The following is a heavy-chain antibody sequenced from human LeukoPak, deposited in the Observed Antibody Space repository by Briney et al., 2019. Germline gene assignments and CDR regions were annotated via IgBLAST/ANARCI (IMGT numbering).Heavy chain of an antibody. V-gene: IGHV3-74*01. D-gene: IGHD3-16*02. CDR2: INSDGSST. Sequence: GGSLRFSCAASGFTFSSYWMHWVRQAPGNGLVWVSRINSDGSSTSYADSVKGRFTISRDNAKNTLYLQMNSLRAEDTAVYYCARGGYDYVWGSYRYHSYFDYWGQGTLVTVSS. J-gene: IGHJ4*02. CDR1: GFTFSSYW. CDR3: ARGGYDYVWGSYRYHSYFDY.